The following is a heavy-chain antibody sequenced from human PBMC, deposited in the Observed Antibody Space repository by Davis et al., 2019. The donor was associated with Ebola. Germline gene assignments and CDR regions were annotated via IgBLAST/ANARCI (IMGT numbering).Heavy chain of an antibody. D-gene: IGHD1-26*01. CDR2: INHSGST. CDR3: ARGIGSYPGWFDP. Sequence: SETLSLTCAVYGGSFSGYYWSWIRQPPGKGLEWIGEINHSGSTNYNPSLKSRVTISVDTSKNQFSLKLSSVTAADTAVYYCARGIGSYPGWFDPWGQGTLVTVSS. V-gene: IGHV4-34*01. CDR1: GGSFSGYY. J-gene: IGHJ5*02.